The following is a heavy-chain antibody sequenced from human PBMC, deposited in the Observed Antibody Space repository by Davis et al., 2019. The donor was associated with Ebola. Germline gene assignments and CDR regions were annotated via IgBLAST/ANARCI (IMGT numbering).Heavy chain of an antibody. Sequence: ASVKVSCKASGYTFTNFYMHWVRQAPGQGLEWMGLIHPNDGTTKYPQKFQDRLTMTRDTSTSTVYMELSSLRSEDTAAYYCARGRTVTGTRGLSWFDPWGQGALVTVSS. D-gene: IGHD6-19*01. CDR3: ARGRTVTGTRGLSWFDP. V-gene: IGHV1-46*01. CDR2: IHPNDGTT. CDR1: GYTFTNFY. J-gene: IGHJ5*02.